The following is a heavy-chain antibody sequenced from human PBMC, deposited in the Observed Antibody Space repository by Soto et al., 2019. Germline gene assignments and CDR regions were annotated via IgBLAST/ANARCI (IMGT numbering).Heavy chain of an antibody. CDR2: ISGSGGST. V-gene: IGHV3-23*01. J-gene: IGHJ4*02. CDR3: AKRFVGDSSGYYVYYFDY. D-gene: IGHD3-22*01. CDR1: GFTFSSYA. Sequence: VGSLRLSCAASGFTFSSYAMSWVRQAPGKGLEWVSAISGSGGSTYYADSVKGRFTISRDNSKNTLYLQMNSLRAEDTAVYYCAKRFVGDSSGYYVYYFDYWGQGTLVTVSS.